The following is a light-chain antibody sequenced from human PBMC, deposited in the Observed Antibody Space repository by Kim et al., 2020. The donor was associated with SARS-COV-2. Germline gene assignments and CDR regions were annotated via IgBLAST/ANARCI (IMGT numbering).Light chain of an antibody. J-gene: IGKJ1*01. CDR1: GGIGDS. CDR3: QKYNSAPWT. V-gene: IGKV1-27*01. Sequence: ASGGDRGGRRGRGGGGIGDSVAWYQQKPGKGPKVLIYDASTLQSGVPSRFSGSGSGTDFTLTISSLQPEDVATYYCQKYNSAPWTLGQGTKVDIK. CDR2: DAS.